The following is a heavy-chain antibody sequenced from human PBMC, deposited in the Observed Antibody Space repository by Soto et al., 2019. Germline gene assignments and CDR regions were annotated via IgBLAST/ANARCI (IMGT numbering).Heavy chain of an antibody. V-gene: IGHV3-23*01. CDR1: GFTFSSYA. D-gene: IGHD6-19*01. CDR2: ISGSGGST. J-gene: IGHJ6*02. Sequence: GGPLRLSCAASGFTFSSYAMSWVRQAPGKGLEWVSAISGSGGSTYYADSVKGRFTISRDNSKNTLYLQMNSLRAEDTAVYYCAKAAVALYYYYYGMDVWGQGTTVTVSS. CDR3: AKAAVALYYYYYGMDV.